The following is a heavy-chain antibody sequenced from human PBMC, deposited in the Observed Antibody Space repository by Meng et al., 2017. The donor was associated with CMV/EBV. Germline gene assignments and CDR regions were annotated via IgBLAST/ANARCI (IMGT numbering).Heavy chain of an antibody. CDR2: IIPIFGTA. D-gene: IGHD5-24*01. CDR3: AGNGYTSGYYYYYGMDV. Sequence: SVKVSCKASGGTFSSYAISWVRQAPGQGLEWMGGIIPIFGTANYAQKFQGRVTITTDESTSTAYMELSSLRSEDTAVYYCAGNGYTSGYYYYYGMDVWGQGTTVTVSS. V-gene: IGHV1-69*05. J-gene: IGHJ6*02. CDR1: GGTFSSYA.